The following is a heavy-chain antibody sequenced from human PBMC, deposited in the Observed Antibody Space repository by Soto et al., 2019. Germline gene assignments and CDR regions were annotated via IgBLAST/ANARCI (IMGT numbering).Heavy chain of an antibody. D-gene: IGHD5-18*01. CDR2: IYYSGST. CDR3: ARRGYSYGLFDY. V-gene: IGHV4-59*08. Sequence: SETLSLTCTVSGGSISSYYWSWIRQPPGKGLEWIGYIYYSGSTNYNPSLKSRVTISVDTSKNQFSLKLSSVTAADTAVYYCARRGYSYGLFDYWGQGTLVTVSS. CDR1: GGSISSYY. J-gene: IGHJ4*02.